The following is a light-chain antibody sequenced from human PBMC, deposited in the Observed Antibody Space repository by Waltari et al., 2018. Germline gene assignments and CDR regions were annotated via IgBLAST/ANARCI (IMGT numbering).Light chain of an antibody. V-gene: IGLV2-14*03. CDR3: SVKRGSNTVV. Sequence: QSALTQPASVSGSPGQSITISCTGASSDYYNYVCWYQHHPGKAPKLMIYDVSNRPSGVSNRFAGYKSGSTASLTISGLQAEDEADYYCSVKRGSNTVVFGGGTKLTVL. CDR2: DVS. CDR1: SSDYYNY. J-gene: IGLJ2*01.